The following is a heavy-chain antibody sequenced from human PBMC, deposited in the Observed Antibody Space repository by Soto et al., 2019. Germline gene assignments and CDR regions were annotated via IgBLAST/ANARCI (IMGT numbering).Heavy chain of an antibody. V-gene: IGHV1-18*01. CDR1: GYTFTSYG. D-gene: IGHD2-2*01. Sequence: ASVKVSCKASGYTFTSYGISWVRQAPGQGLEWMGWISAYNGNTNYAQKLQGRVTMTTDTSTSTAYMELRSLRSDDTAVYYCARDLEDIVVVPAANPWFDPWGQGTLVTVS. J-gene: IGHJ5*02. CDR3: ARDLEDIVVVPAANPWFDP. CDR2: ISAYNGNT.